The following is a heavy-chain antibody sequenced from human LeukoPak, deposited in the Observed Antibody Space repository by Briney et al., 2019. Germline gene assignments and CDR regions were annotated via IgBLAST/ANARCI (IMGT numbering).Heavy chain of an antibody. CDR2: ISSTDAGT. D-gene: IGHD2-21*01. Sequence: GGSLRLSCAASGFSLSSYAMSWVRQAPGKGLEWVSAISSTDAGTYHADSVRGQFTISRDSSKNTLYLQMNSLRAEDAAVYYCAKAPVTSCRGAYCYPFDYWGQGTLVTVSS. CDR1: GFSLSSYA. V-gene: IGHV3-23*01. J-gene: IGHJ4*02. CDR3: AKAPVTSCRGAYCYPFDY.